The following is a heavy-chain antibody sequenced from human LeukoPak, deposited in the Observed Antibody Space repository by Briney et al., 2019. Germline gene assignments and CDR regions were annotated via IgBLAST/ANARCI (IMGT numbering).Heavy chain of an antibody. D-gene: IGHD6-19*01. CDR1: GFTFSNYA. CDR3: ASGYYSGWYIPYY. J-gene: IGHJ4*02. Sequence: PGGSLRLSCSTSGFTFSNYAMSWVRQAPGKGLEWVSALDGSGAFSVYGDSVKGRFTISRDNSKNAVYLQMRSLRAEDTAVYYCASGYYSGWYIPYYWGQGTLVTVSS. V-gene: IGHV3-23*01. CDR2: LDGSGAFS.